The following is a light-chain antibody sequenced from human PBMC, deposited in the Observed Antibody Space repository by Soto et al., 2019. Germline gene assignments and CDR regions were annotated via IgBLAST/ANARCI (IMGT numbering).Light chain of an antibody. J-gene: IGLJ2*01. V-gene: IGLV2-14*03. CDR2: DVT. CDR3: SSYTTASIPV. Sequence: QSALTQPASVSASPGQSITISCTGTSGDIGAYDYVSWYQHHPAKAPKLIIYDVTNRPSGVSTRFSGSKSGTTASLTISGLRADDEADYYCSSYTTASIPVFGGGTKLTV. CDR1: SGDIGAYDY.